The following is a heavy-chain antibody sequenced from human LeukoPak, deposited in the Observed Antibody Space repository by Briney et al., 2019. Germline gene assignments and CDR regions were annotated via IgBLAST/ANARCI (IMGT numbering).Heavy chain of an antibody. D-gene: IGHD6-25*01. J-gene: IGHJ5*02. V-gene: IGHV4-34*01. Sequence: SETLSLTCDVYGGSFSAYYWSWIRQPPGKGLEWIGEIHHSGSTNYNPSLKSRVTISIDTSNNQFSLKLSSVTAADTAVYYCARQVGMTAAAVHDPWGQGTLVTVSS. CDR3: ARQVGMTAAAVHDP. CDR1: GGSFSAYY. CDR2: IHHSGST.